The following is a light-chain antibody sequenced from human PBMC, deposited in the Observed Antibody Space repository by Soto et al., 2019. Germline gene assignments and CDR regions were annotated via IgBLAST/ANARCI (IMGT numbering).Light chain of an antibody. V-gene: IGKV1-39*01. CDR3: QQSYSTPRT. CDR2: AAS. J-gene: IGKJ2*02. Sequence: DIQMTQSPSSLSASVGDRVTITCRASQSISNYLNWYQQKPGEAPKLLISAASTLQSGVRSSFSGSGSGTDFTLTISSLQPEDFATYYCQQSYSTPRTFGQGTKLEI. CDR1: QSISNY.